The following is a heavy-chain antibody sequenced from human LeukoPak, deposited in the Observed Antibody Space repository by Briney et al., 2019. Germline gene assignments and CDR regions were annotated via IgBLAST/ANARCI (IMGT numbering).Heavy chain of an antibody. CDR3: ARAPGESSSWYPEYYYYYMDV. CDR1: GFTFSSYG. V-gene: IGHV3-33*01. D-gene: IGHD6-13*01. Sequence: GGSLRLSCAASGFTFSSYGMHWVRQAPGKGLEWVAVIWYDGSNKYYADSVKGRFTISRDNPKNTLYLQMNSLRAEDTAVYYCARAPGESSSWYPEYYYYYMDVWGKGTTVTVSS. CDR2: IWYDGSNK. J-gene: IGHJ6*03.